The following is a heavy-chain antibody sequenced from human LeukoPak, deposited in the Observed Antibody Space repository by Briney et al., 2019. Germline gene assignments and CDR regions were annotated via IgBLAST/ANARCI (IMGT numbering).Heavy chain of an antibody. D-gene: IGHD1-26*01. J-gene: IGHJ4*02. CDR3: ARHNLSGGSYYGGVDY. Sequence: PSETLSLTCAVSGGSISSSNWWSWVRQPPGKGLEWIGEIYHSGSTNYNPSLKSRVTISVDTSKNQFSLKLSSVTAAETAVYYCARHNLSGGSYYGGVDYWGQGTVVTVSS. CDR2: IYHSGST. CDR1: GGSISSSNW. V-gene: IGHV4-4*02.